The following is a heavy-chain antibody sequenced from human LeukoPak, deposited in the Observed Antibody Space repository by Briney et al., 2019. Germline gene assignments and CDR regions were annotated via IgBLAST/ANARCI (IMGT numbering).Heavy chain of an antibody. V-gene: IGHV4-30-4*01. CDR2: IYYSGST. Sequence: SETLSLTCTVSGGSISSGDYYWRWNRQPPGKGLEWSRYIYYSGSTYYNPSLNSRVTISVDTSKNQFSLKLSSVTAADTAVYYCARVVIGGGGRLDYFDYWGQGTLVTVSS. J-gene: IGHJ4*02. D-gene: IGHD3-16*01. CDR3: ARVVIGGGGRLDYFDY. CDR1: GGSISSGDYY.